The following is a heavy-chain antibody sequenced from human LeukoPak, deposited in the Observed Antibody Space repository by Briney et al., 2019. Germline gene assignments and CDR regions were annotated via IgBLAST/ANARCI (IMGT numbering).Heavy chain of an antibody. D-gene: IGHD3-3*01. CDR2: ISAYNGNT. CDR1: GYTFTSYG. V-gene: IGHV1-18*01. J-gene: IGHJ4*02. CDR3: ARDSGPTTYYDFWSGYYVYYFDY. Sequence: ASVKVSCKASGYTFTSYGISWVRQAPGQGLEWMGWISAYNGNTNYAQKLQGRVTMTTDTSTSTAYMELRSLRSDDTAVYYCARDSGPTTYYDFWSGYYVYYFDYWGQGTLVTVSS.